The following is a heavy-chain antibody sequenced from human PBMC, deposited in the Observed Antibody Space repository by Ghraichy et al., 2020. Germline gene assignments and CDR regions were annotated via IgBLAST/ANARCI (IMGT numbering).Heavy chain of an antibody. D-gene: IGHD3-3*01. CDR1: GGTFSSYA. CDR3: AIWFEVFGVAAEKIPFDY. Sequence: SVKVSCKASGGTFSSYAISWVRQAPGQGLEWMGGIIPIFGTANYAQKFQGRVTITADESTSTAYMELSSLRSEDTAVYYCAIWFEVFGVAAEKIPFDYWGQGTLVTVSS. V-gene: IGHV1-69*13. CDR2: IIPIFGTA. J-gene: IGHJ4*02.